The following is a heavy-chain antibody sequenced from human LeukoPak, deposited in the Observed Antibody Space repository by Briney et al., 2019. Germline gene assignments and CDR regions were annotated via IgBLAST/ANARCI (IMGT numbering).Heavy chain of an antibody. Sequence: ASVKVSCKAFGYTFTSYGISWVRQAPGQGLEWMGWISAYNGNTNYAQKLQGRVTMTTDTSTSTAYMELRSLRSDDTAVYYCAFLYGSGSYDAFDIWGQGTMVTVSS. CDR2: ISAYNGNT. J-gene: IGHJ3*02. D-gene: IGHD3-10*01. V-gene: IGHV1-18*01. CDR1: GYTFTSYG. CDR3: AFLYGSGSYDAFDI.